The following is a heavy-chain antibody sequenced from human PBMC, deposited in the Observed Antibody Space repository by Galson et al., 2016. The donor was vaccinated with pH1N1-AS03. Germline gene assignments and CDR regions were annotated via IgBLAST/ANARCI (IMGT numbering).Heavy chain of an antibody. Sequence: QSGAEVKKPGESLKISCKTSGYIFTSYWVAWVRHMPGKGREWMGIIYPGDSDTRYSPSFQDQAIISADRSINTAYLQWSSLMASDTAIYYCARQVRDGYNDYFDYWGQGILVTVSS. D-gene: IGHD5-24*01. CDR2: IYPGDSDT. V-gene: IGHV5-51*01. CDR3: ARQVRDGYNDYFDY. CDR1: GYIFTSYW. J-gene: IGHJ4*02.